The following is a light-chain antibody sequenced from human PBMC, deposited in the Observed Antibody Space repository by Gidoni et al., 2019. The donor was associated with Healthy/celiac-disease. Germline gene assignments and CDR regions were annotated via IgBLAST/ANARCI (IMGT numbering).Light chain of an antibody. Sequence: ELTQPPSVSVSPGQTASITCSGDKLGDKYACWYQQKPGQSPVLVIYQDSKRPSGIPERFSGSNSGNTATLTISGTQAMDEADYYCQAWDSSLVVFGGGTKLTVL. CDR2: QDS. CDR3: QAWDSSLVV. J-gene: IGLJ2*01. V-gene: IGLV3-1*01. CDR1: KLGDKY.